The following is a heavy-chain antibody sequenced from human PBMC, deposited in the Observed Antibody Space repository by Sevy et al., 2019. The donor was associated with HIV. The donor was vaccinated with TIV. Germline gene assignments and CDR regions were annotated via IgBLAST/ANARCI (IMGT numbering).Heavy chain of an antibody. CDR1: GFTFSSYA. J-gene: IGHJ4*02. Sequence: GGSLRLSCAASGFTFSSYAMHWVRQAPGKGLEWVAVISCDGSNKYYADSVKGRFTISRDNSKNTLYLQMNSLRAEDTAVYYCASLYSSSSWKSYWGQGTLVTVSS. D-gene: IGHD6-6*01. V-gene: IGHV3-30-3*01. CDR3: ASLYSSSSWKSY. CDR2: ISCDGSNK.